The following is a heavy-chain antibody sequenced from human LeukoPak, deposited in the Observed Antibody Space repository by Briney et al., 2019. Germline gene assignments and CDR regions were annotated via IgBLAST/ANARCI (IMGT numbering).Heavy chain of an antibody. V-gene: IGHV4-34*01. Sequence: SETLSLTCAVYGGSFSGYYWSWIRQPPGKGLEWIGEINHSGSTNYNPSLKSRVTISVDTSKNQYSLKLSSVTAADTAVYYCARASKYIAAAGTLDYWGQGTLVTVSS. CDR3: ARASKYIAAAGTLDY. CDR2: INHSGST. CDR1: GGSFSGYY. J-gene: IGHJ4*02. D-gene: IGHD6-13*01.